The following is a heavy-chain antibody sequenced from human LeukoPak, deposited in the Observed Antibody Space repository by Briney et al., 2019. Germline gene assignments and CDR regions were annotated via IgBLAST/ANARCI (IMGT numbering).Heavy chain of an antibody. CDR2: ISSSSSYI. V-gene: IGHV3-21*01. J-gene: IGHJ4*02. CDR3: ARDLDYYDSSGYDY. CDR1: GFTFSSYS. Sequence: GGSLRLSCAASGFTFSSYSMNWVRQAPGKGLEWVSSISSSSSYIYYADSVKGRFTISRDNAKNSLYLQMDSLRAEDTAVYYCARDLDYYDSSGYDYWGQGTLVTVSS. D-gene: IGHD3-22*01.